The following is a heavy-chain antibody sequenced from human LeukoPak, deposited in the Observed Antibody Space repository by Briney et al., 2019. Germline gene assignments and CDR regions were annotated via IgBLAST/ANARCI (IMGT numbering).Heavy chain of an antibody. CDR3: AREASDTAMATYYFDY. CDR1: GVSISTYY. J-gene: IGHJ4*02. V-gene: IGHV4-4*07. Sequence: SETLSLTCTVSGVSISTYYWSWIRQPAGKGLEWIGRIYISGRTNYNPSLQSRVTMSVDTSRNQFSLKLRSVTAADTAVYYCAREASDTAMATYYFDYLGQGTLVTVSS. CDR2: IYISGRT. D-gene: IGHD5-18*01.